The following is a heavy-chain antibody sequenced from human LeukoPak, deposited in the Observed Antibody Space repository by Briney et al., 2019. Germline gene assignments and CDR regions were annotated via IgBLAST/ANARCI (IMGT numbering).Heavy chain of an antibody. Sequence: VASVKVSCKASGYTFTSYDINWVRQATGQGLEWMGGMTPNSANTGYAQNFQGRVTMTRNTSISTAYMELSSLRSEDTAVYYCAIRFSRGSGSAIDYWGQGTLVTVPS. D-gene: IGHD3-10*01. CDR3: AIRFSRGSGSAIDY. J-gene: IGHJ4*02. CDR2: MTPNSANT. CDR1: GYTFTSYD. V-gene: IGHV1-8*01.